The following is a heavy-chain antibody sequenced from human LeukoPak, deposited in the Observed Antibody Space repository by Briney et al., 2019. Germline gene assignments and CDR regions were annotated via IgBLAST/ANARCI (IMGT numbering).Heavy chain of an antibody. CDR1: GFTFSSYA. J-gene: IGHJ6*02. V-gene: IGHV3-30-3*01. CDR3: AKAPVTIFGVVIPYPRGHGGMDV. D-gene: IGHD3-3*01. CDR2: ISYDGSNK. Sequence: PGGSLRLSCAASGFTFSSYAMHWVRQAPGKGLEWVAVISYDGSNKYYADSVKGRFTISRDNSKNTLYLQMNSLRAEDTAVYYCAKAPVTIFGVVIPYPRGHGGMDVWGQGTTVTVSS.